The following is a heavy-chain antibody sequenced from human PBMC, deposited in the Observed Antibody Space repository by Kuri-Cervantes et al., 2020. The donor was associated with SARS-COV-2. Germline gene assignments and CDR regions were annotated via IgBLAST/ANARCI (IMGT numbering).Heavy chain of an antibody. D-gene: IGHD5-12*01. J-gene: IGHJ4*02. CDR3: AKPLGYSGYDPPDY. CDR2: ISYDGSSR. V-gene: IGHV3-30*18. Sequence: GGSLRLSCAASGFTFSSYGIHWVRQAPGKGLEWVTFISYDGSSRYYADSVKGRFTISRDNSKNTLWLQMNSLRPDDTAVYYCAKPLGYSGYDPPDYWGQGTLVTVSS. CDR1: GFTFSSYG.